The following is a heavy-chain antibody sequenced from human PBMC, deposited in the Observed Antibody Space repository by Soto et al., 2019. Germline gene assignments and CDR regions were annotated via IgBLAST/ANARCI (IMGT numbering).Heavy chain of an antibody. Sequence: SETLSLTCAVYGGSFSGYYWSWIRQPPGKGLEWIGEINHSGSTNYNPSLKSRVTISVDTSKNQFSLKLSSVTAADTAVYYCARGRNYYYGMAVWCQGPMVTVSS. J-gene: IGHJ6*02. CDR1: GGSFSGYY. CDR2: INHSGST. CDR3: ARGRNYYYGMAV. V-gene: IGHV4-34*01.